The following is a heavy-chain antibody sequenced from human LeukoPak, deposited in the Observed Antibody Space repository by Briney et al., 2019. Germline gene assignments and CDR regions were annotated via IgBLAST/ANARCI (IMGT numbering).Heavy chain of an antibody. Sequence: PGGSLRLSCAASGFTFNNYWMHWVRQVPGKGLVWVSRINSDGSRTNYVDSAKGRFTISRDNAKNSLSLQMDNLRAEDTAVYYCATYLRSGPIDSWGQGTLVTVSS. CDR1: GFTFNNYW. J-gene: IGHJ4*02. D-gene: IGHD2/OR15-2a*01. V-gene: IGHV3-74*01. CDR2: INSDGSRT. CDR3: ATYLRSGPIDS.